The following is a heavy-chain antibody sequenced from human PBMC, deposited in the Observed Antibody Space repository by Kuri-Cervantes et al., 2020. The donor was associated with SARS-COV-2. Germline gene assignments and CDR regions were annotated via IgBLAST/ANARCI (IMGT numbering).Heavy chain of an antibody. Sequence: SQTLSLTCAVYGWSFSGYYSTWIRQSPGKGLEWIGEIQPNGTTNYNPSLKSRVTISMDTSKKQFSLKLNSVTAANTAVYSGASGERNSCPSYWFDPWGLGTLVTVSS. CDR2: IQPNGTT. J-gene: IGHJ5*02. CDR3: ASGERNSCPSYWFDP. V-gene: IGHV4-34*01. CDR1: GWSFSGYY. D-gene: IGHD6-6*01.